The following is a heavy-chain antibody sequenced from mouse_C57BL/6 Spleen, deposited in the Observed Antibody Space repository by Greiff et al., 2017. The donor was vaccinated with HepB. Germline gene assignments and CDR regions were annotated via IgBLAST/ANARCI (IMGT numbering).Heavy chain of an antibody. V-gene: IGHV1-15*01. D-gene: IGHD2-3*01. CDR3: TRWLLRAWYFDV. CDR2: IDPKTGGT. CDR1: GYTFTDYE. J-gene: IGHJ1*03. Sequence: QVQLQQSGAELVRPGASVTLSCKASGYTFTDYEMHWVKQTPVHGLEWIGAIDPKTGGTAYNQKFKGKAILTADKSSSTAYMELRSLTSEDSAVYYCTRWLLRAWYFDVWGTGTTVTVSS.